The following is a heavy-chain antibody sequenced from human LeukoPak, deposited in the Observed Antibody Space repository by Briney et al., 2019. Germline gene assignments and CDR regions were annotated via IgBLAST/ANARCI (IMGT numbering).Heavy chain of an antibody. D-gene: IGHD5-18*01. CDR3: ARVRAMGPFDY. J-gene: IGHJ4*02. V-gene: IGHV1-69*13. Sequence: SVKVSCKPSGYTFPNYDIYWVRQAPGQGLEWMGGIIPIFDTPNYAQNFQDRVTITADESTSTAYMELTSLRSEDTAVYYCARVRAMGPFDYWGQGTLVTVSS. CDR2: IIPIFDTP. CDR1: GYTFPNYD.